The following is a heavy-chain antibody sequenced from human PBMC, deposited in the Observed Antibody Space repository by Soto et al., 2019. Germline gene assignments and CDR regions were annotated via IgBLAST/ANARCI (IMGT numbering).Heavy chain of an antibody. CDR2: IYWDDDK. CDR1: GFSLSTSGVG. J-gene: IGHJ6*02. V-gene: IGHV2-5*02. CDR3: AYLPCSGGSCYWFSFSGMDV. D-gene: IGHD2-15*01. Sequence: QITLKESXPXLVKPTQTLTLTCTFSGFSLSTSGVGVAWIRQPPGKALEWLALIYWDDDKRYRPSLESRLTITKDTSKNQVVLTMTNMDSVDTATYYCAYLPCSGGSCYWFSFSGMDVWGQGTTVTVSS.